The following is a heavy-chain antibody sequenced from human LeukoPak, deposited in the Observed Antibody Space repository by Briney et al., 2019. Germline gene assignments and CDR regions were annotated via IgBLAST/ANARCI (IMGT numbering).Heavy chain of an antibody. J-gene: IGHJ5*02. CDR2: IIPIFGTA. CDR1: GGTFSSYA. CDR3: AKGRGSYLRDP. D-gene: IGHD1-26*01. Sequence: SVKVSCKASGGTFSSYAISWVRQAPGQGFEWMGGIIPIFGTANYAQKFQGRVTITADESTSTAYMELSSLRSEDTAVYYCAKGRGSYLRDPWGQGTLVTVSS. V-gene: IGHV1-69*13.